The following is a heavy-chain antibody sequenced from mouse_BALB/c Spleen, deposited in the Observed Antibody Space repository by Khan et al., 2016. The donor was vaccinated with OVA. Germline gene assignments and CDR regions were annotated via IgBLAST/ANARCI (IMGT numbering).Heavy chain of an antibody. CDR1: GYTFTSYD. V-gene: IGHV1S56*01. CDR2: IYPGDDST. CDR3: AREGLRGVAMDY. Sequence: QVQLKQSGPELVKPGALVKISCKASGYTFTSYDINWVLQRPGQGLEWIGWIYPGDDSTKYNEKFKDKATLTADKSSSTAYMQLSRLPSDNSAVYFCAREGLRGVAMDYWGQGTSVTVSS. J-gene: IGHJ4*01. D-gene: IGHD2-4*01.